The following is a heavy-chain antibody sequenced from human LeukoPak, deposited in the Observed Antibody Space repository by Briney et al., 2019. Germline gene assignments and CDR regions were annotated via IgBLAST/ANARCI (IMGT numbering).Heavy chain of an antibody. D-gene: IGHD3-10*01. Sequence: GGSLRLSCAASGFTFSSYWIHWVRQVPGKGLVWVSRIYGDGSYTTYADSVTGRFTISSDSAKNTLYLQMNSLRAEDTGVYYCARGRKAGVDYYYYMDVWGKGTTVTVSS. V-gene: IGHV3-74*01. CDR3: ARGRKAGVDYYYYMDV. CDR2: IYGDGSYT. J-gene: IGHJ6*03. CDR1: GFTFSSYW.